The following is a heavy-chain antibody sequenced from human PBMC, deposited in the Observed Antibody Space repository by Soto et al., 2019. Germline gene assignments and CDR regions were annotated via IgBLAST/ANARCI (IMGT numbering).Heavy chain of an antibody. CDR1: GYSFTTYW. D-gene: IGHD2-8*01. J-gene: IGHJ6*02. Sequence: GESLKISCKGSGYSFTTYWLAWVRQMPGKGLEYMGIIFPGDSDARYSPSFQGQVTISADKSINTAYLQWTSLKASDTAMYYCARWMSARSCRTNRSSPGYYGMDVWGQGTTVTVSS. CDR2: IFPGDSDA. V-gene: IGHV5-51*01. CDR3: ARWMSARSCRTNRSSPGYYGMDV.